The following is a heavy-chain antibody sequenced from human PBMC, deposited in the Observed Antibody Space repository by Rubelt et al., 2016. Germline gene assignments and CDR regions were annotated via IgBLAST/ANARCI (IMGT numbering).Heavy chain of an antibody. CDR3: ARRGKQSTSSNWLDP. CDR2: IYPDDSDT. Sequence: IIYPDDSDTTYSPSFQGQVTISADKSINTAYLQWSSLKASDTAMYYCARRGKQSTSSNWLDPWGQGTPVTVSS. J-gene: IGHJ5*02. V-gene: IGHV5-51*01. D-gene: IGHD6-6*01.